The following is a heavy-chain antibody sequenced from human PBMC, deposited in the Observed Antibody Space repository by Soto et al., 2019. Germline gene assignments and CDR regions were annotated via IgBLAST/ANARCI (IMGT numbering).Heavy chain of an antibody. J-gene: IGHJ4*02. Sequence: PSETLSLTCTVSGGSISGYFWTWIRQPPGKGLEWIGYISHTGITNYNSSLKSRVTMSVDTSKNQFSLRVSSLTAADTAVYYCARKEYYFDYWGQGILVPVSS. D-gene: IGHD3-10*01. CDR1: GGSISGYF. V-gene: IGHV4-59*01. CDR3: ARKEYYFDY. CDR2: ISHTGIT.